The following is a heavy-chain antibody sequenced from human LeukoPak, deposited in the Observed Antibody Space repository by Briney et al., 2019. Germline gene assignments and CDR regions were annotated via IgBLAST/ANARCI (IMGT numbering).Heavy chain of an antibody. CDR1: GFTLGRHD. D-gene: IGHD5-18*01. Sequence: PGGSLRLSRTASGFTLGRHDMHWVRQTTGEGLEWVAALASGSQTFYAGSVKGRFTVSREDAKNSLYLQMNSLRAGDTAVYYCVREARGYHYTYFDYWSQGTLVTVSS. CDR2: LASGSQT. V-gene: IGHV3-13*01. CDR3: VREARGYHYTYFDY. J-gene: IGHJ4*02.